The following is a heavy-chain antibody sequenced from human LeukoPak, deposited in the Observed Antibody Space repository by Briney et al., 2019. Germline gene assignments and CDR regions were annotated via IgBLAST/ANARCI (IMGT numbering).Heavy chain of an antibody. CDR3: AKSVGGTGDPVDY. CDR2: ISGRGGST. V-gene: IGHV3-23*01. Sequence: GGSLRLSCAASGFTFSSYSMNWVRQAPGRGLEWVSNISGRGGSTYYADSVKGRFTISRDNSKNTLYLQMNSLRAEDTAVYYCAKSVGGTGDPVDYWGQGTLVIVSA. CDR1: GFTFSSYS. D-gene: IGHD6-19*01. J-gene: IGHJ4*02.